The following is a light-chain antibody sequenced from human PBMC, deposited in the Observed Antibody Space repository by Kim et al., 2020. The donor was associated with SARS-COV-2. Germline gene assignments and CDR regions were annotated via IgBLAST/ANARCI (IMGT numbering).Light chain of an antibody. CDR1: ALAKQF. Sequence: SYELTQPPSVSVSPRQTARITCSGDALAKQFAYWYQQKSGQAPVLLIYKDTQRPSGIPERFSGSTSGTTVTLTISGVQSEDEADYYCQAADNSAWV. CDR2: KDT. CDR3: QAADNSAWV. V-gene: IGLV3-25*03. J-gene: IGLJ3*02.